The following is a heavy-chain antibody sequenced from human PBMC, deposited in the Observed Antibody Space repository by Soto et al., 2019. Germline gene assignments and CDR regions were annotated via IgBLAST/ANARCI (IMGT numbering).Heavy chain of an antibody. CDR3: ARAIFRITIFGVVNPYGFDR. CDR1: GYTFTSQG. Sequence: SSVKVSCKAFGYTFTSQGISWLRQAPGQGLEWMGWISAYNGNTNYAQKLQGRVTMTTDTSTSTAYMELRSLRSDDTAVYYCARAIFRITIFGVVNPYGFDRCGQGTLVTGSS. V-gene: IGHV1-18*01. J-gene: IGHJ5*02. D-gene: IGHD3-3*01. CDR2: ISAYNGNT.